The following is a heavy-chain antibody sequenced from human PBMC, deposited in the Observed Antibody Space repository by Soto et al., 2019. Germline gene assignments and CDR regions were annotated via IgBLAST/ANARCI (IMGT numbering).Heavy chain of an antibody. J-gene: IGHJ3*02. V-gene: IGHV4-59*08. CDR3: ASVPMVRGVNDAFDI. D-gene: IGHD3-10*01. Sequence: QVQLQESGPGLVKPSETLSLTCTVSGGSISSYYWSWIRQPPGKGLVWIGYIYYSGSTNYNPSLKSRVTISVDTSKNQFSLKLSSVTAADTAVYYCASVPMVRGVNDAFDIWGQGTMVTVSS. CDR2: IYYSGST. CDR1: GGSISSYY.